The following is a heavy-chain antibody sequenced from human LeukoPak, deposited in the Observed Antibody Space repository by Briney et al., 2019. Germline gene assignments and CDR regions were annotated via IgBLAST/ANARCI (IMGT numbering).Heavy chain of an antibody. CDR2: IYYSGST. V-gene: IGHV4-59*08. CDR3: ARLSAGYGDFMD. D-gene: IGHD4-17*01. Sequence: SETLSLTCTVSGGSISSYYWSWIRQPPGKGLEWIGYIYYSGSTNYNPSLKSRVTISVDTSKNQFSLKLSSVTAADTAVYYCARLSAGYGDFMDWGQGTLVTVSS. J-gene: IGHJ4*02. CDR1: GGSISSYY.